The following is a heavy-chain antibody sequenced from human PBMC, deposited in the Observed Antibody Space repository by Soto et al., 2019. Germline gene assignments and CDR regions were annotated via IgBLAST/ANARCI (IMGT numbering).Heavy chain of an antibody. V-gene: IGHV1-18*01. CDR3: ATDISPQIAPDAFDI. CDR1: GYTFTSYG. J-gene: IGHJ3*02. Sequence: ASVKVSCKASGYTFTSYGISWVRQAPGQGLEWMGWISTYNGNTNFTQKLQGRVTMTTDTSTSTAYMELRSLRSDDTAVYYCATDISPQIAPDAFDIWGQGTMVTVSS. D-gene: IGHD3-22*01. CDR2: ISTYNGNT.